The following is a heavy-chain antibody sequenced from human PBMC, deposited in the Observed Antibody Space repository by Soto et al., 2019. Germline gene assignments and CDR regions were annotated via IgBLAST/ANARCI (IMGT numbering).Heavy chain of an antibody. CDR3: ARDNDEWLRFSPLRF. J-gene: IGHJ4*02. D-gene: IGHD5-12*01. CDR2: IIPIFGTA. V-gene: IGHV1-69*01. Sequence: QVQLVQSGAEVKKPGSSVKVSCKASGGTFSSYAISWVRQAPGQGLEWMGGIIPIFGTANYAQKFPGRVTITADESTSTAYMELSSLRSEDTAVYYCARDNDEWLRFSPLRFWGQGTLVTVSS. CDR1: GGTFSSYA.